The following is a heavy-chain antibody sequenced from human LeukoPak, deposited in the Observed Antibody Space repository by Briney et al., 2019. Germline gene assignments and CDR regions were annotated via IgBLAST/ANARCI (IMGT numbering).Heavy chain of an antibody. CDR1: GGTFNNYA. CDR2: IVPILGIA. V-gene: IGHV1-69*04. J-gene: IGHJ3*01. Sequence: GSSVKVSCTASGGTFNNYAISWVRQAPGQGLEWMGRIVPILGIANYAQEFQGRLIITADKATSSAYMELSSLRSEDTAVYYCARDQGDNSYGYYAIWYAFDVWGQGTMVTVSS. CDR3: ARDQGDNSYGYYAIWYAFDV. D-gene: IGHD5-18*01.